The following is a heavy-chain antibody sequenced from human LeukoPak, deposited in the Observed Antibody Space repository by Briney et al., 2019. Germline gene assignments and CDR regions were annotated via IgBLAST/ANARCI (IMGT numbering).Heavy chain of an antibody. Sequence: GGSLRLSRAASGFIFSDYPMTWARQAPGKGLEWVSAIGGDGRGTDYADSVKGRFTISRDNSKNTVYLQMNSLRLDDTALYYCARRSGGTPDYWGLGALVTVSS. V-gene: IGHV3-23*01. J-gene: IGHJ4*02. CDR2: IGGDGRGT. CDR1: GFIFSDYP. CDR3: ARRSGGTPDY. D-gene: IGHD1-26*01.